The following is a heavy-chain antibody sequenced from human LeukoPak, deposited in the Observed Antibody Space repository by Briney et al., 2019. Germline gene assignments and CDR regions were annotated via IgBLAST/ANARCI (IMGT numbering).Heavy chain of an antibody. V-gene: IGHV1-46*01. Sequence: ASVKVSCKASGYTFTSYYMHWVRQAPGQGLEWMGIFNPSGGSTTYARKFQGRATMTRDTSTSTVYMELSSLRSDDTAVYYCARAVNYFDYWGQGTLVTVSS. CDR2: FNPSGGST. J-gene: IGHJ4*02. CDR1: GYTFTSYY. CDR3: ARAVNYFDY. D-gene: IGHD3-22*01.